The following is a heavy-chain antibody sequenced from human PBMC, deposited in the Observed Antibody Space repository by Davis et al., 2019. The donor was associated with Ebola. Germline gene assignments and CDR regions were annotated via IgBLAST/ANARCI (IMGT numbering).Heavy chain of an antibody. V-gene: IGHV3-30-3*01. J-gene: IGHJ6*02. CDR1: GFTFSSYA. CDR2: ISYDGSNK. D-gene: IGHD6-13*01. Sequence: PGGSLRLSCAASGFTFSSYAMHWVRQAPGKGLEWVAVISYDGSNKYYADSVKGRFTISRDNSKNTLYLQMNSLRAEDTAVYYCARDPNAHSSSWAYYYYYYGMDVWGQGTTVTVSS. CDR3: ARDPNAHSSSWAYYYYYYGMDV.